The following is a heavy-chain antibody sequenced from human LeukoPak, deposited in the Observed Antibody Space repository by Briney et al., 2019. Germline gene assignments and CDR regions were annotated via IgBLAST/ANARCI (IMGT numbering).Heavy chain of an antibody. CDR2: IYTSGST. V-gene: IGHV4-4*07. CDR1: GVSINDYF. J-gene: IGHJ5*02. Sequence: SETLSLTCNVSGVSINDYFWSWIRQPAGKELEWIGRIYTSGSTNYNPSLKSRVTISVDTSKNQFSLKLSSVTAADTAVYYCASGTNWFDPWGQGTLVTVSS. CDR3: ASGTNWFDP. D-gene: IGHD3/OR15-3a*01.